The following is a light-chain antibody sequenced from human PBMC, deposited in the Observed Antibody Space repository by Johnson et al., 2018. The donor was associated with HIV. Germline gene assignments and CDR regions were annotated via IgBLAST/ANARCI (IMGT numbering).Light chain of an antibody. Sequence: QSVLTQPPSVSAAPGQRVTISCSGRGSNIGSHYVSWYQQLPGTAPKLLIFENDKRPSGIPDRFSGSKSGTSATLGITGLQAGDEADYYCGTWDNSLSAVFGTGTKVTVL. J-gene: IGLJ1*01. CDR2: END. CDR3: GTWDNSLSAV. V-gene: IGLV1-51*02. CDR1: GSNIGSHY.